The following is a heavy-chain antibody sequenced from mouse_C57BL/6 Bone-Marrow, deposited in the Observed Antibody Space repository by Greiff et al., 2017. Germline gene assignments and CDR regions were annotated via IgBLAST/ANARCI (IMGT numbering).Heavy chain of an antibody. CDR2: IYPGDGDT. CDR3: AREGYGSSYDWFAY. V-gene: IGHV1-80*01. CDR1: GYAFSSYW. D-gene: IGHD1-1*01. Sequence: QVQLQQSGAELVKPGASVKISCKASGYAFSSYWMNWVKQRPGKGLEWLGQIYPGDGDTNYNGKFKGKATLTADKSSSTAYMQLSSLTSEDSAVFFCAREGYGSSYDWFAYWGQGTLVTVSA. J-gene: IGHJ3*01.